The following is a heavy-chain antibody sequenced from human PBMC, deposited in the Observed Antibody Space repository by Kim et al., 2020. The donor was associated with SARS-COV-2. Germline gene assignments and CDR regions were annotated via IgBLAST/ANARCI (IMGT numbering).Heavy chain of an antibody. Sequence: SETLSLTCTVSGGSISSYYWSWIRQPPGKGLEWIGYIYYSGSTNYNPSLKSRVTISVDTSKNQFSLKLSSVTAADTAVYYCARELQDGGGEYGDYGWFDPWGQGTLVTVSS. CDR2: IYYSGST. V-gene: IGHV4-59*01. D-gene: IGHD4-17*01. J-gene: IGHJ5*02. CDR1: GGSISSYY. CDR3: ARELQDGGGEYGDYGWFDP.